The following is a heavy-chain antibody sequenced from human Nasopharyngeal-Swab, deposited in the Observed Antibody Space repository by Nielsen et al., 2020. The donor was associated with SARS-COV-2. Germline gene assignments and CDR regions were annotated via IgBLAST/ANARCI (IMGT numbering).Heavy chain of an antibody. CDR3: AKANQLFWFGEFRNDAFDL. V-gene: IGHV3-30*18. CDR1: GLSFNNYG. D-gene: IGHD3-10*01. CDR2: ISYEGSKK. Sequence: GESLKIPCAASGLSFNNYGMHLVRLARGKGLEWEAVISYEGSKKYYAVFVKGRFTISRDYSKNTLYLQMNSMRPEDTAVYYCAKANQLFWFGEFRNDAFDLWGHGTMVTVSS. J-gene: IGHJ3*01.